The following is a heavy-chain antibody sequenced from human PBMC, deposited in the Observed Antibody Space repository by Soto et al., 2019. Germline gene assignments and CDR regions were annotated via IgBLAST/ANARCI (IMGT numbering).Heavy chain of an antibody. CDR2: IWNDGNGY. J-gene: IGHJ6*02. V-gene: IGHV3-33*01. D-gene: IGHD6-13*01. CDR1: GFNFNNYG. Sequence: HVQLVESGGGVVQPGRSLRLSCAASGFNFNNYGMHWVRQAPGKGLEWVAVIWNDGNGYYYANSVKGRFTISRDNSKNTLYLQMSSLRAEDTAVYYCARRQISPPTRGAASARGGMDVWGQGTTVTVSS. CDR3: ARRQISPPTRGAASARGGMDV.